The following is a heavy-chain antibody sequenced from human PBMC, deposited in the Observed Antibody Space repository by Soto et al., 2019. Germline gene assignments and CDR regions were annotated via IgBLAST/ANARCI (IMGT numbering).Heavy chain of an antibody. V-gene: IGHV3-33*06. D-gene: IGHD2-2*01. CDR1: GFTFSSYG. CDR2: IWYDGSNK. Sequence: GGSLRLSCAASGFTFSSYGMHWVRQAPGKGLEWVSVIWYDGSNKYYADSVKGRFTISRDNCKNTLYMQMNSLTAEDTAVYYCAKGSASSRPYYFDYWGQGTLVTVSS. J-gene: IGHJ4*02. CDR3: AKGSASSRPYYFDY.